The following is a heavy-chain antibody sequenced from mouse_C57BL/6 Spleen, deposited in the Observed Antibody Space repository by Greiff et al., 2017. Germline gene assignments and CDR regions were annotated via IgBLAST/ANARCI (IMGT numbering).Heavy chain of an antibody. CDR3: ARTGPHYFDY. CDR1: GYSITSGYY. V-gene: IGHV3-6*01. CDR2: ISYDGSN. J-gene: IGHJ2*01. D-gene: IGHD4-1*01. Sequence: ESGPGLVKPSQSLSLTCSVTGYSITSGYYWNWIRQFPGNKLEWMGYISYDGSNNYNPSLKNRISITRDTSKNQFFLKLNSVTTEDTATYYCARTGPHYFDYWGQGTTLTVSS.